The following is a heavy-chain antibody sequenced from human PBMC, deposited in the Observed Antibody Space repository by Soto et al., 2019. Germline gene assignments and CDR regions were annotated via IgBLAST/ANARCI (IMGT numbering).Heavy chain of an antibody. D-gene: IGHD3-22*01. CDR3: ALRSMAVVPEY. Sequence: QVQLQESGPGLVKPSETLSLTCAVSGDSISSYYCMWIRQPPGKGLESIGYLYYGRSANYNPSHRSRITLAVDTSTNQCSLTLSSMTAADTAVYYCALRSMAVVPEYWGQGTLVTVSS. J-gene: IGHJ4*02. CDR1: GDSISSYY. CDR2: LYYGRSA. V-gene: IGHV4-59*01.